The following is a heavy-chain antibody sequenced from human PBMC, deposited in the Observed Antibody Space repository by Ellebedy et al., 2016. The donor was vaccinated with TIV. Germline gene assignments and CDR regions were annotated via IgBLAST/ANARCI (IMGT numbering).Heavy chain of an antibody. J-gene: IGHJ4*02. CDR3: AKDRTPGDGFWVFDQ. Sequence: GESLKISCAASGFTFSRHAMSWVRQALGKGLEWVSGLFGSGGGISYGDSVKGRFTISRDNSKNTVDLQMNSLRAEDTAVYYCAKDRTPGDGFWVFDQWGQGTLVTVSS. CDR1: GFTFSRHA. D-gene: IGHD2-21*01. V-gene: IGHV3-23*01. CDR2: LFGSGGGI.